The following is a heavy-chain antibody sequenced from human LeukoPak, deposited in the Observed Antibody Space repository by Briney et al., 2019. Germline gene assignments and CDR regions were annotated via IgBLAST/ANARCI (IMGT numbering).Heavy chain of an antibody. V-gene: IGHV3-74*01. D-gene: IGHD6-13*01. CDR2: INSDGSST. CDR3: ARVTSSRGAIDI. Sequence: GSLRLSCAASGFTFITYWMYWVRQAPGKGLVWVSRINSDGSSTTYAESVKGRFTISRDNAKNTLSLQMNSLRAEDTAVYYCARVTSSRGAIDIWGQGTMVTVSS. CDR1: GFTFITYW. J-gene: IGHJ3*02.